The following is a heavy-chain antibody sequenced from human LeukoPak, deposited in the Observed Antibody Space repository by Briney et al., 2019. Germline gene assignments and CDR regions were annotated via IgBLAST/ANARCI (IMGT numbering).Heavy chain of an antibody. CDR3: AKGLRYYYYYMDV. J-gene: IGHJ6*03. V-gene: IGHV1-69*13. Sequence: SVKVSCKASGGTFSNYAISWVRQAPGQGLEWMGGIIPISGTRNYAQKFQGRVTITADESSSTAYMELSSLRSEDTAVYYCAKGLRYYYYYMDVWGKGTTVTVSS. CDR2: IIPISGTR. D-gene: IGHD4-17*01. CDR1: GGTFSNYA.